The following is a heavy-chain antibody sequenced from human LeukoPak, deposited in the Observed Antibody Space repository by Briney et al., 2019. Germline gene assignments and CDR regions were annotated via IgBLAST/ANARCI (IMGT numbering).Heavy chain of an antibody. V-gene: IGHV3-21*03. CDR3: TRSITLNAY. Sequence: PGGSLRLSCAASGFTFSSYTMNWVRQTPGKGLEWVSFISGSSTYIYYADSVKGRFTISRDNAKNLLYLQMNSLKTEDTAVYYCTRSITLNAYWGQGTLVTVSS. CDR2: ISGSSTYI. CDR1: GFTFSSYT. J-gene: IGHJ4*02. D-gene: IGHD1-1*01.